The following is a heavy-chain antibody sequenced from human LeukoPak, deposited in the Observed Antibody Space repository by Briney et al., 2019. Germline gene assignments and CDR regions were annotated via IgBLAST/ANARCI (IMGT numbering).Heavy chain of an antibody. J-gene: IGHJ4*02. V-gene: IGHV4-59*01. CDR2: IYYSGST. D-gene: IGHD5-24*01. CDR3: ARARWLQPIDY. CDR1: GGSISSYY. Sequence: PSETLSLTCTVSGGSISSYYWSWIRQPPGKGLEWIGYIYYSGSTNYNPSLKSRVTISVDTSKNQFSLKLSSVTAADTAVYYCARARWLQPIDYWGQGTLVTVSS.